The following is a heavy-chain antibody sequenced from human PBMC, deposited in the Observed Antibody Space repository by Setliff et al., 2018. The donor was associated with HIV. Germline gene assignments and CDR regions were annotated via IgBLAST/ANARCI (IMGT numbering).Heavy chain of an antibody. Sequence: PGGSLRLSCAASGFTVSTYYMSWVRQAPGKGLEWVSTIYSGGSTYHADSVKGRFTVSRDNSKNTLYLQMNSLRAEDTALYFCAKDKNKALSSGSPFQHWGPGTMVTVSS. CDR2: IYSGGST. J-gene: IGHJ1*01. V-gene: IGHV3-66*02. CDR1: GFTVSTYY. CDR3: AKDKNKALSSGSPFQH. D-gene: IGHD3-22*01.